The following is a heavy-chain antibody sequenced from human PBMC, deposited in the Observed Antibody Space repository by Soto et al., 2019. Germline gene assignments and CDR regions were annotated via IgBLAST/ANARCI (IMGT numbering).Heavy chain of an antibody. CDR2: INDGGSA. CDR3: ARGLFSETHYSGGWYFFDY. CDR1: GGSISSYS. V-gene: IGHV4-59*12. Sequence: SETLSLTCTVSGGSISSYSWSWIRQPPGKGLEWIGQINDGGSANYNPSLKSRVTISVDTSNNEFFLELSSVTAADTAVYYCARGLFSETHYSGGWYFFDYWGQGTLVTVSS. D-gene: IGHD1-26*01. J-gene: IGHJ4*02.